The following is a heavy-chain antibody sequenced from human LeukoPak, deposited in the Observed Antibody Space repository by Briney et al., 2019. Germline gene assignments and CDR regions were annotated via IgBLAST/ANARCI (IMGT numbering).Heavy chain of an antibody. J-gene: IGHJ4*02. CDR1: GGSISSTNW. V-gene: IGHV4-4*02. CDR2: IYHSGST. D-gene: IGHD3-22*01. Sequence: PSETLSLTCAVSGGSISSTNWWSWVRQPPGKGLEWIGEIYHSGSTNYNPSLKSRVTISVDKSKNQFSLRLSSVTAADTAVYYCAKKYYCDGRPLDYWGQGTLVTVSS. CDR3: AKKYYCDGRPLDY.